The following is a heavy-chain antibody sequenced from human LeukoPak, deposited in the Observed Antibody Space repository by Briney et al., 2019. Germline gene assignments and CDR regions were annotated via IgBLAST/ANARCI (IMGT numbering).Heavy chain of an antibody. CDR3: AGVGANFYVGWFDP. J-gene: IGHJ5*02. CDR2: IYYSGST. V-gene: IGHV4-59*01. CDR1: GGSISSYY. Sequence: SETLSLTCTVSGGSISSYYWSWIRQPPGKGLEWIGYIYYSGSTNYNPSLKSRVTISVDTSKNQFSLKLSSVTAADTAVYHCAGVGANFYVGWFDPWGQGTLVTVSS. D-gene: IGHD5/OR15-5a*01.